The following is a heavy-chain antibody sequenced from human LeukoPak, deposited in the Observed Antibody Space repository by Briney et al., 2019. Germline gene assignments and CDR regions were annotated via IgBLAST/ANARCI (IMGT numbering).Heavy chain of an antibody. CDR2: IYYSGST. V-gene: IGHV4-59*12. J-gene: IGHJ5*02. Sequence: SETLSLTCTVSGGSISSYYWSWIRQPPGKGLEWIGYIYYSGSTNYNPSLKSRVTISVDTSKNQFSLKLSSVTAADTAVYYCARGWGYRAAGTFSRINWFDPWGQGTLVTVSS. D-gene: IGHD6-13*01. CDR3: ARGWGYRAAGTFSRINWFDP. CDR1: GGSISSYY.